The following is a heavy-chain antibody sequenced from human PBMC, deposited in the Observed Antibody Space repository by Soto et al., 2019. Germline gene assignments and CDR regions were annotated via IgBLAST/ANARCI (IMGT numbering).Heavy chain of an antibody. J-gene: IGHJ3*01. CDR3: AGGAGAGAFDF. D-gene: IGHD1-26*01. Sequence: QVQLVQSGAEVRKPGASVKVSCKASGYTFTSYYMHWVRQAPGQGLEWMGLVNPTGGSTTYAQKFQGRVTMTTDASTSTVYTELSSLGSEDTAVYFCAGGAGAGAFDFWGQGRMLTVAS. CDR2: VNPTGGST. CDR1: GYTFTSYY. V-gene: IGHV1-46*01.